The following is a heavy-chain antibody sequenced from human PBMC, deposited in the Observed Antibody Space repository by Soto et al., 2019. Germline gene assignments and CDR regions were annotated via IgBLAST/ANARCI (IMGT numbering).Heavy chain of an antibody. V-gene: IGHV4-34*01. Sequence: SETLSLTCAVYGGFLSESYWTWIRQPPGKGLEWIGEINHVGGTNYNPSLKSRVTMSVDTSQNQFSLRLISVTAADTAMYFCVRVRYQLPSSVLWLDPWGQGTPVTVSS. CDR2: INHVGGT. J-gene: IGHJ5*02. CDR3: VRVRYQLPSSVLWLDP. CDR1: GGFLSESY. D-gene: IGHD3-16*01.